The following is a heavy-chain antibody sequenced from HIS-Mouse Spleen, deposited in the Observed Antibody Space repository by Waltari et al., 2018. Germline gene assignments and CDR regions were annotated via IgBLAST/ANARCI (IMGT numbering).Heavy chain of an antibody. D-gene: IGHD1-1*01. J-gene: IGHJ4*02. CDR1: GGSISSYY. Sequence: QVQLQESGPGLVKPSETLSLTCTVSGGSISSYYWSWIRQPPGKGLEWIGDSYYSGSTNYNPSLKSRVTISVDTSKNQFSLKLSSVTAADTAVYYCAREGLERYYFDYWGQGTLVTVSS. CDR3: AREGLERYYFDY. CDR2: SYYSGST. V-gene: IGHV4-59*01.